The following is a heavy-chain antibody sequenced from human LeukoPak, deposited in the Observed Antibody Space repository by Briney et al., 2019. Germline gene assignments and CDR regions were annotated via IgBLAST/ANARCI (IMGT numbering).Heavy chain of an antibody. Sequence: GGSLRLSCAASGFLVSSKYMSWVRQAPGKGLEWVSVIYSGGSAYYADSVKGRFTISRDNSKNTVYLQMNSLRAEDTAVYYCVRVDDYGDYPYYFDSWGQGTLVTVSS. CDR2: IYSGGSA. CDR3: VRVDDYGDYPYYFDS. J-gene: IGHJ4*02. CDR1: GFLVSSKY. V-gene: IGHV3-66*01. D-gene: IGHD4-17*01.